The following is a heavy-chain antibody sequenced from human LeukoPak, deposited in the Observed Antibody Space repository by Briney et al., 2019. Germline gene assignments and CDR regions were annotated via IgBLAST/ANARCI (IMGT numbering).Heavy chain of an antibody. V-gene: IGHV1-2*02. D-gene: IGHD3-3*01. CDR3: ARPNFYPYYDFWSGYYDY. Sequence: ASVKASCKASGYTFTGYYMHWVRQAPGQGLEWMGWINPNSGGTNYAQKFQGRVTMTRDTSISTAYRELSRLRSDDTAVYYCARPNFYPYYDFWSGYYDYWGQGTLVTVSS. J-gene: IGHJ4*02. CDR2: INPNSGGT. CDR1: GYTFTGYY.